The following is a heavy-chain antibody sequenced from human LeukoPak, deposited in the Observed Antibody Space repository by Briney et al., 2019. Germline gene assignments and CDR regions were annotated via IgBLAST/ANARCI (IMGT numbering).Heavy chain of an antibody. V-gene: IGHV3-23*01. Sequence: PGGSLRLSCVASGFFFSNYGMTWVRQAPGKGLEWVSSISGSGGTTSYADSVKGRFSISRDNSKNTLYLQMNSLRAEDTAVYYCAKDAHDGDYFDYWGQGTLVTVSS. D-gene: IGHD4-17*01. CDR3: AKDAHDGDYFDY. J-gene: IGHJ4*02. CDR2: ISGSGGTT. CDR1: GFFFSNYG.